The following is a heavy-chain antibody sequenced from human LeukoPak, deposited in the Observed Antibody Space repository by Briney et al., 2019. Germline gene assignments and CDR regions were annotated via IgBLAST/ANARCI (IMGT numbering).Heavy chain of an antibody. V-gene: IGHV3-23*01. CDR3: AKDSSSWPEYFQH. Sequence: GGSLRLSCAASGFTFSSYAMSWVRQAPGKGLEWASVISGSGGSTYSADSVKGRFTISRDNSKNTLYLQMNGLRAEDTAVYYCAKDSSSWPEYFQHWGQGTLVTVSS. CDR1: GFTFSSYA. CDR2: ISGSGGST. D-gene: IGHD6-13*01. J-gene: IGHJ1*01.